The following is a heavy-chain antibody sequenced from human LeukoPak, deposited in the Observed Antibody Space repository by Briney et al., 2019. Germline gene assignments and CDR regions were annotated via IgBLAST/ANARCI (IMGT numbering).Heavy chain of an antibody. CDR2: ISSSGSTI. CDR1: GFTFSDYY. Sequence: PGRSLRLSCAASGFTFSDYYMSWIRQAPGKGLEWVSYISSSGSTIYYADSVKGRFTISRDNAKNSPYLQMNSLRAEDTAVYYCARDLGIATTTPARSYYYYGMDVWGQGTTVTVSS. J-gene: IGHJ6*02. D-gene: IGHD6-13*01. CDR3: ARDLGIATTTPARSYYYYGMDV. V-gene: IGHV3-11*01.